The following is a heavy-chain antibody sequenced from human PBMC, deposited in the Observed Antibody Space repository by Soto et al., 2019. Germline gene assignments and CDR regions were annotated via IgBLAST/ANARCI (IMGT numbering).Heavy chain of an antibody. Sequence: SETLSLTCTVPGGSLSTYYWSWIRQPPGKGLEWIVYMSYSGSCNYNPSLKSRVTMSVYTSKNQVSLKLSSVTAADTAVYYFAKTRITSTAATFDLWGQGTLVTVSS. J-gene: IGHJ5*02. D-gene: IGHD6-25*01. CDR1: GGSLSTYY. CDR2: MSYSGSC. CDR3: AKTRITSTAATFDL. V-gene: IGHV4-59*01.